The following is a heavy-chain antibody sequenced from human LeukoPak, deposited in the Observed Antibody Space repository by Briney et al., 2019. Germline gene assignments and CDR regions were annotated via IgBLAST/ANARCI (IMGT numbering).Heavy chain of an antibody. Sequence: ASVKVSCKVSGYTLTELSMHWVRQAPGKGLEWMGSFDPEDGETIYAQKFQGRVTMTRDMSTSTVYMELSSLRSEDTAVYFCAKGSKAVLFTRDHYMDVWGKGTTVTISS. CDR2: FDPEDGET. J-gene: IGHJ6*03. CDR3: AKGSKAVLFTRDHYMDV. CDR1: GYTLTELS. D-gene: IGHD6-19*01. V-gene: IGHV1-24*01.